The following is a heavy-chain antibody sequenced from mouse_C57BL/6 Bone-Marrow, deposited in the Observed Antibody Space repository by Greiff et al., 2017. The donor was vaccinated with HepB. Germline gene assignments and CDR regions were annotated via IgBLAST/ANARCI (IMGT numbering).Heavy chain of an antibody. Sequence: EVMLVESVAELVRPGASVKLSCTASGFNIKNTYMHWVKQRPEQGLEWIGRIDPANGNTKYDPKFQGKATITADTSSNTAYLQLSSLTSEDTAIYYCAWYCGSSDWDFDVWGTGTTVTVST. CDR3: AWYCGSSDWDFDV. J-gene: IGHJ1*03. CDR1: GFNIKNTY. CDR2: IDPANGNT. D-gene: IGHD1-1*01. V-gene: IGHV14-3*01.